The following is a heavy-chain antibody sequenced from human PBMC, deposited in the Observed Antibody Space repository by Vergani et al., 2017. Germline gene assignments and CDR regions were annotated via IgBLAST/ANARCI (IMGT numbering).Heavy chain of an antibody. J-gene: IGHJ3*02. Sequence: QVQLVQSGAEVKKPGASVKVSCKASGYTFTSYYMHWVRQAPGQGLEWMGIINPSGSSTSYAQKFQGRVTITADKSTSTAYMELSSLRSEDTAVYYCARVPPYYCSSTSCWDDAFDIWGQGTMVTVSS. D-gene: IGHD2-2*01. CDR3: ARVPPYYCSSTSCWDDAFDI. CDR1: GYTFTSYY. V-gene: IGHV1-46*01. CDR2: INPSGSST.